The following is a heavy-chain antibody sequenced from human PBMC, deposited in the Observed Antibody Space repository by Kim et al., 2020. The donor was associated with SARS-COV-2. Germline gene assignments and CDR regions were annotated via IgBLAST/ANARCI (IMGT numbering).Heavy chain of an antibody. D-gene: IGHD6-19*01. CDR1: GGTFSSYA. V-gene: IGHV1-69*13. CDR2: IIPIFGTA. CDR3: ARFLPYSSGWGFDY. Sequence: SVKVSCKASGGTFSSYAISWVRQAPGQGLEWMGGIIPIFGTANYAQKFQGRVTITADESTSTAYMELSSLRSGDTAVYYCARFLPYSSGWGFDYWGQGTLVTVSS. J-gene: IGHJ4*02.